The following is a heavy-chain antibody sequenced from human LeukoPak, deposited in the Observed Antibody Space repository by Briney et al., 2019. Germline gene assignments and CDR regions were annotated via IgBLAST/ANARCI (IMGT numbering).Heavy chain of an antibody. D-gene: IGHD5-24*01. Sequence: GGSLRLSCAASGFTFSSFAMHWVRQAPGKGLEWVAVISYDGSNKYYADSVKGRFTISRDNSKTTLYLQMNSLRAEDTAVYYCARAPVEMATLFDFWGQGTLVTVSS. CDR1: GFTFSSFA. CDR3: ARAPVEMATLFDF. CDR2: ISYDGSNK. V-gene: IGHV3-30-3*01. J-gene: IGHJ4*02.